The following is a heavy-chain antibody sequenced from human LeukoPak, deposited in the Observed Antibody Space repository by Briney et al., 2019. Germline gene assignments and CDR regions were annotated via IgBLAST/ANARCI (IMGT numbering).Heavy chain of an antibody. J-gene: IGHJ4*02. D-gene: IGHD3-10*01. CDR3: ARSQNYYGSGDY. V-gene: IGHV4-61*08. Sequence: PSETLSLTCTVSSGSVINGDYYWSWLRQPPGKALEWIGYIYYTGSAYYNPSLGGRVTLSVDTSKNQFSVKLSSVTAADTAVYYCARSQNYYGSGDYWGQGTLVTVSS. CDR1: SGSVINGDYY. CDR2: IYYTGSA.